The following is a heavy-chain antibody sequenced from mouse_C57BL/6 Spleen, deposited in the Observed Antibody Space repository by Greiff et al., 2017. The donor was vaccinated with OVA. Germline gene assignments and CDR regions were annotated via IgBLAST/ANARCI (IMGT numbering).Heavy chain of an antibody. Sequence: DVKLVESGGDLVKPGGSLKLSCAASGFTFSSYGMSWVRQTPDKRLEWVATISSGGSYTYYPDSVKGRFTISRDNAKNTLYLQMSSLKSEDTAMYYCARFLFAYWGQGTLVTVSA. V-gene: IGHV5-6*02. CDR1: GFTFSSYG. CDR3: ARFLFAY. CDR2: ISSGGSYT. J-gene: IGHJ3*01.